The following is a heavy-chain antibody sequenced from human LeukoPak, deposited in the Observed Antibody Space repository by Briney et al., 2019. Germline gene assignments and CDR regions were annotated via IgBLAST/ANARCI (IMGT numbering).Heavy chain of an antibody. Sequence: GGSLRFSCAASVFTFSSYGMRWVRQAPGKGLGWVAVTWYDGSNRYYADSVKGRVTISRDNSKNTLYLQMNSLRAEDTAVYYCAKQYYYDSSGYFDYWGQGTLVTVSS. CDR3: AKQYYYDSSGYFDY. D-gene: IGHD3-22*01. CDR1: VFTFSSYG. J-gene: IGHJ4*02. CDR2: TWYDGSNR. V-gene: IGHV3-33*06.